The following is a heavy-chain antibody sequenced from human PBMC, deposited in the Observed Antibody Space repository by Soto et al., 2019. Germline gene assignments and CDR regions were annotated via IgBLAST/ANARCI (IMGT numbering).Heavy chain of an antibody. V-gene: IGHV3-9*01. Sequence: GGSLRLSCAASGFTFDDYAMHWVRQAPGKGLEWVSGISWNSGSIGYADSVKGRFTTSRDNAKNSLYLQMNSLRAEDTALYYCAKDAYSNLYYMDVWGKGTTVTVSS. J-gene: IGHJ6*03. CDR1: GFTFDDYA. CDR3: AKDAYSNLYYMDV. CDR2: ISWNSGSI. D-gene: IGHD4-4*01.